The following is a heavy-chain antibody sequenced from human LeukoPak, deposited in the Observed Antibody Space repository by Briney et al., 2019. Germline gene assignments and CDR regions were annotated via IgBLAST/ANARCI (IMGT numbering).Heavy chain of an antibody. CDR3: AKVATKGNYYDSSGYSLDY. V-gene: IGHV3-53*01. J-gene: IGHJ4*02. CDR2: IYSGGST. D-gene: IGHD3-22*01. CDR1: GFTVSSNY. Sequence: GGSLRLSCAASGFTVSSNYMSWVRQAPGKGLEWVSVIYSGGSTYYADSVKGRFTISRDNSKNTLYLQMSSLRAEDTAVFYCAKVATKGNYYDSSGYSLDYWGQGTLVTVSS.